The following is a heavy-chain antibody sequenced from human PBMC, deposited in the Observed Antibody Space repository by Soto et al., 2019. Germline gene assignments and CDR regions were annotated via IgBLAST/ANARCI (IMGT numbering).Heavy chain of an antibody. V-gene: IGHV5-10-1*01. CDR3: ARLYCSSSTCDSWFDP. Sequence: GESLKISCTGLGYTFTTFWISWVRQMPGRGLEWMGRIDPRDSYTNYSPSFQGHVTISVDKSISTAYLQWGSLKASDTAMYYCARLYCSSSTCDSWFDPWGQGTLVTVS. CDR1: GYTFTTFW. CDR2: IDPRDSYT. J-gene: IGHJ5*02. D-gene: IGHD2-2*01.